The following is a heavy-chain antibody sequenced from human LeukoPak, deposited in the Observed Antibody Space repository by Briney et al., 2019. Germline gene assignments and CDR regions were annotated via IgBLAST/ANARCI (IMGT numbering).Heavy chain of an antibody. Sequence: PGGSLRLSCAASGFTFITYAMTWVRQAPGKGLDWVSTISAGGAGTYYADSVKGRFTISRDNPKNTLYLQMNSLRAEDTALYYCVKGYSSGWTREYYGMDVWGQGTTVTVSS. CDR1: GFTFITYA. D-gene: IGHD6-19*01. CDR2: ISAGGAGT. CDR3: VKGYSSGWTREYYGMDV. V-gene: IGHV3-23*01. J-gene: IGHJ6*02.